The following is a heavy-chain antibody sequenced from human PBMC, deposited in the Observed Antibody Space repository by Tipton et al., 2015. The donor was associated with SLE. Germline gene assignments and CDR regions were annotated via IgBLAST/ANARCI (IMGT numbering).Heavy chain of an antibody. D-gene: IGHD6-19*01. CDR3: ARQKQWLDPRIDY. CDR2: IDHSRST. J-gene: IGHJ4*02. CDR1: GGSFSVHY. Sequence: TLSLTCAVYGGSFSVHYWSWSWIRQPPGKGLEWIGKIDHSRSTNYNPSLKSRLTFSEDTSKNQFSLKLTSVTAADTAVYYCARQKQWLDPRIDYWGQGTLVTVSS. V-gene: IGHV4-34*01.